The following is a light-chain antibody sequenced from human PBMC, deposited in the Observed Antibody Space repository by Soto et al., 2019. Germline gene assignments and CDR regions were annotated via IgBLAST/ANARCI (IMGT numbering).Light chain of an antibody. CDR1: QSDSSSY. CDR3: QQYGSAPQT. CDR2: DAS. V-gene: IGKV3-20*01. Sequence: EIVLTQSPGTLSLSPGERATLSCRASQSDSSSYLAWYKQKPGQSPRLLIYDASSRATGIPDSFSGSGSGTDFTLTISRLEPEDFAVYYCQQYGSAPQTFGQGTKVEIK. J-gene: IGKJ1*01.